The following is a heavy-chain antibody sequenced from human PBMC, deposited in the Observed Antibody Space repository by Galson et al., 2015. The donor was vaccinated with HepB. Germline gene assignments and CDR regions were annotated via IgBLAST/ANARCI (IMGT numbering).Heavy chain of an antibody. V-gene: IGHV3-53*01. CDR3: ASMTTTTGVTTVTKIDAFDT. CDR1: GFNVSHSY. J-gene: IGHJ5*02. D-gene: IGHD4-17*01. Sequence: SLRLSCAASGFNVSHSYLSWVRQAPGKGLEWVSAIYSNGNTLYAGSVKGRLIISRDSSKNTVFLQMNSLRVEDTALYYCASMTTTTGVTTVTKIDAFDTWGQGTPVTVSS. CDR2: IYSNGNT.